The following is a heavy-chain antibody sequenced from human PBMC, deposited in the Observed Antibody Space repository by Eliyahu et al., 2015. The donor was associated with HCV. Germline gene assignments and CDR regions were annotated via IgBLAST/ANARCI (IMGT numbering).Heavy chain of an antibody. Sequence: EVQLVESGGGVVRPGGSLRLSCAAXGFTFDDYGXSWVXQXPGRGLEWVSGINWNGGSTGYADSVKGRFTISRDNAKNSLYLQMNSLRAEDTALYYCAREAHLDNYDFWSGYYPPAYYYYGMDVWGQGTTVTVSS. J-gene: IGHJ6*02. CDR3: AREAHLDNYDFWSGYYPPAYYYYGMDV. D-gene: IGHD3-3*01. CDR1: GFTFDDYG. V-gene: IGHV3-20*04. CDR2: INWNGGST.